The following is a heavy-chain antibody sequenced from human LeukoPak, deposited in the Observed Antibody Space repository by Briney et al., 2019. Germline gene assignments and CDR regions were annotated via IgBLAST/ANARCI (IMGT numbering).Heavy chain of an antibody. CDR2: SNHSGST. D-gene: IGHD5-18*01. V-gene: IGHV4-34*01. J-gene: IGHJ4*02. CDR3: ARGLKSDVDTAIPSGIYFDY. CDR1: GGSFSGYY. Sequence: PSETLSLTCAVYGGSFSGYYWSWIRQPPGKGLEWIGESNHSGSTNYNPSLKSRVTISVDTSKNQFSLKLSSVTAADTAVYYCARGLKSDVDTAIPSGIYFDYWGQGTLVIVSS.